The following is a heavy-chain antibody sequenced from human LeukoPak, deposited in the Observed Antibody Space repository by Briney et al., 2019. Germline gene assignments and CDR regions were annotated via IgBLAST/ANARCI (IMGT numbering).Heavy chain of an antibody. Sequence: PSETLSLTRTVSGGSISSHYWSWIRQPPGKGLEWIGYIYYSGSTNYNPSLKSRVTISVDTSKNQFSLKLSSVTAADTAVYYCARESRYFDWLFYFDYWGQGILVTVSS. CDR3: ARESRYFDWLFYFDY. D-gene: IGHD3-9*01. V-gene: IGHV4-59*11. J-gene: IGHJ4*02. CDR1: GGSISSHY. CDR2: IYYSGST.